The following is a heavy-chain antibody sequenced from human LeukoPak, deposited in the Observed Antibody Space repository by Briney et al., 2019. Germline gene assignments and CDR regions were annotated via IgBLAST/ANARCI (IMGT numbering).Heavy chain of an antibody. CDR1: GFTFSIYG. CDR2: ISGSGVST. Sequence: QPGRSLRLSCAASGFTFSIYGMHWVRQVPGKGLEWVSAISGSGVSTYYADSVKGRFTISRDNSKNTLYLQMNSLRAEDTAKYYCAKDRPFDYWGQGTLVTVSS. V-gene: IGHV3-23*01. J-gene: IGHJ4*02. CDR3: AKDRPFDY.